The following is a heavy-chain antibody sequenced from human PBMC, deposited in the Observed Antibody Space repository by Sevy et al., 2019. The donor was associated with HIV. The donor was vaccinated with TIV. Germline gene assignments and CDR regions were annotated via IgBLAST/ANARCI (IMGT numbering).Heavy chain of an antibody. CDR2: IYSGGST. V-gene: IGHV3-53*01. J-gene: IGHJ4*02. D-gene: IGHD1-26*01. CDR3: ARIRVGATFDS. CDR1: GFTVSSNY. Sequence: GGSLRLSCAASGFTVSSNYMSWVRQAPGKGLEWVSVIYSGGSTYYADSVKGRFTISSDNSKNTLYLQMNSLRAEDTAVYYCARIRVGATFDSWGQGTLVTVSS.